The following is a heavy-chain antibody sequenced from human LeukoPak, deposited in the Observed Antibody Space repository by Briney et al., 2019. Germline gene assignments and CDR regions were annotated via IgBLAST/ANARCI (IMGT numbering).Heavy chain of an antibody. CDR2: ISWNSGSI. V-gene: IGHV3-9*01. CDR1: GFTFDDYA. CDR3: AKDLRDGYNINYFDY. Sequence: PGRSLRLSCAASGFTFDDYAMHWVRQAPGKGLEWVSGISWNSGSIGYADSVKGRFTISRDNAKNSLYLQMYSLRAEDTALYYCAKDLRDGYNINYFDYWGQGTLVTVSS. D-gene: IGHD5-24*01. J-gene: IGHJ4*02.